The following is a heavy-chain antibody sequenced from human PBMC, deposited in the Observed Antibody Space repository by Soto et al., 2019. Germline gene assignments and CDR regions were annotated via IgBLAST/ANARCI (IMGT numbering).Heavy chain of an antibody. D-gene: IGHD3-22*01. Sequence: AGGSLRLSCAASGFTFDDYAMHWVRQAPGKGLEWVSGISWNSGSIGYADSVKGRFTISRDNAKNSLYLQMNSLRAEDTALYYCAKDIGAYDSSGSSNWGQGTLVTVSS. CDR3: AKDIGAYDSSGSSN. V-gene: IGHV3-9*01. CDR2: ISWNSGSI. J-gene: IGHJ4*02. CDR1: GFTFDDYA.